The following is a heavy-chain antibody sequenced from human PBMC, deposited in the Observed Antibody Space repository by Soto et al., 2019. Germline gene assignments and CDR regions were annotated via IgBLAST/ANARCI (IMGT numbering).Heavy chain of an antibody. CDR3: ARSGGSGYYSAHYYGMDV. CDR2: MNPESGST. CDR1: GYTFNTYD. V-gene: IGHV1-8*01. Sequence: ASVKVSCKASGYTFNTYDINWGRQATGQGLEWMGWMNPESGSTGFAQSFQGRITLTRNTSLNTVYMEVSSLTNEDTAVYFCARSGGSGYYSAHYYGMDVWGPGTTVTVSS. J-gene: IGHJ6*02. D-gene: IGHD3-22*01.